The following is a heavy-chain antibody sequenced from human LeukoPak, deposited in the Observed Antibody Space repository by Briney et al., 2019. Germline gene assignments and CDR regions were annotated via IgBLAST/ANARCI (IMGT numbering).Heavy chain of an antibody. CDR3: ARGHLTGRGYFDY. J-gene: IGHJ4*02. Sequence: SETLSLTCTGSGGSISSYYWSWIRQPPGKGLEWIGYIYYSGSTNYNPSLSSRVTTSVDTSKNQFSLKLSSVTAADTAVYYCARGHLTGRGYFDYWGQGTLVTVSS. D-gene: IGHD1-20*01. CDR1: GGSISSYY. CDR2: IYYSGST. V-gene: IGHV4-59*01.